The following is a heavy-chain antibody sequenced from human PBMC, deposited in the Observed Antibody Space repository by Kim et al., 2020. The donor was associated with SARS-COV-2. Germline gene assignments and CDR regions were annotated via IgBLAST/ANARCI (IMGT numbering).Heavy chain of an antibody. CDR3: ARVGSSVALFHYYYGMDV. D-gene: IGHD2-21*01. CDR2: IYHSGST. V-gene: IGHV4-4*02. CDR1: GGSISSSNW. Sequence: SETLSLTCAVSGGSISSSNWWSWVRQPPGKGLEWIGEIYHSGSTNYNPSLKSRVTISVDKSKNQFSLKLSSVTAADTAVYYCARVGSSVALFHYYYGMDVWGQGNTVTVSS. J-gene: IGHJ6*02.